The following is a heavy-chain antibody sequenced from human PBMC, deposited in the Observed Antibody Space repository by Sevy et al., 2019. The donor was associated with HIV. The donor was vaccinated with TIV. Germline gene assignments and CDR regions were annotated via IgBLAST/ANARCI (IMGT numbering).Heavy chain of an antibody. V-gene: IGHV3-66*01. CDR1: GFTVSSNF. CDR3: AREKSGAFDI. D-gene: IGHD6-25*01. Sequence: GGSLRLSCAASGFTVSSNFVSWVSQAPGKGLEWVSVIYSGGSTYYADSVKGRFTISRNNSKNTLYLQMNSLRAEDTAVYYCAREKSGAFDIWGQGTTVTVSS. CDR2: IYSGGST. J-gene: IGHJ3*02.